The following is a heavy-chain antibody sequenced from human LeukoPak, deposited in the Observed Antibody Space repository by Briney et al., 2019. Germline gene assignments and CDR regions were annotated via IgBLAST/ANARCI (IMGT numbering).Heavy chain of an antibody. Sequence: GASVKVSCKASGRTFTSYAISWVRQAPGQGLEWMGGIIPIFGTANYAQKFQGRVTITADESTSTAYMELSSLRSEDTAVYYCATYVDTAMVVDAFDIWGQGTMVTVSS. CDR2: IIPIFGTA. J-gene: IGHJ3*02. D-gene: IGHD5-18*01. CDR1: GRTFTSYA. V-gene: IGHV1-69*01. CDR3: ATYVDTAMVVDAFDI.